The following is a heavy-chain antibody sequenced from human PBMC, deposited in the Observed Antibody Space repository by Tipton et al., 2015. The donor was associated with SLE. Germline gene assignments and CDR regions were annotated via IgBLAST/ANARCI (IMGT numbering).Heavy chain of an antibody. CDR2: ISGPGDST. CDR3: STCCARGLGSEDY. V-gene: IGHV3-23*01. Sequence: SLRLSCAASGLTFSSDAMSWVRQAPGKGLEWVSAISGPGDSTYYADSVKGRFTISRDNSRNTLYLQMNSLRPEDTAVYYCSTCCARGLGSEDYWGQGTLVSVSS. J-gene: IGHJ4*02. CDR1: GLTFSSDA. D-gene: IGHD3-10*01.